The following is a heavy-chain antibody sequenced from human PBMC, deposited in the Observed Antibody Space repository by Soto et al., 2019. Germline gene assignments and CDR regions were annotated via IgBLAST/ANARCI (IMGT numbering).Heavy chain of an antibody. CDR1: GYTFTSYG. CDR2: ISAYNGNT. V-gene: IGHV1-18*04. CDR3: ARDSSTQWYYGMDV. Sequence: ASVKVSCKASGYTFTSYGISWVRQAPGQGLEWMGWISAYNGNTNYAQKLQGRVTMTTDTSTSTAYMELSRLRSDDTAVYYCARDSSTQWYYGMDVWGQGTTVTVSS. J-gene: IGHJ6*02. D-gene: IGHD6-19*01.